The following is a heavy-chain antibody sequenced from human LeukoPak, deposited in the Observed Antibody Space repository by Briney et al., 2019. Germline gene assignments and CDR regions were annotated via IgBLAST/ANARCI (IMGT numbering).Heavy chain of an antibody. D-gene: IGHD6-13*01. CDR1: GYTFTSYD. J-gene: IGHJ4*02. Sequence: ASVKVSCKASGYTFTSYDINWVLQATGQGLEWMGWMNPNSGNTGYAQKFQGRVTMTRNTSISTAYMELSSLRSEDTAVYYCARDSSSWSSRTFDYWGQGTPVTVSS. CDR3: ARDSSSWSSRTFDY. V-gene: IGHV1-8*01. CDR2: MNPNSGNT.